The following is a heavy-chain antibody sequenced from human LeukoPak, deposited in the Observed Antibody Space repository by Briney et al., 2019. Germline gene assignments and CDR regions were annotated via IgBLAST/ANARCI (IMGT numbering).Heavy chain of an antibody. CDR2: LSYNGST. CDR3: ARESGMATTRDAFDI. V-gene: IGHV4-34*01. Sequence: SETLSLTCAVYGRSFSGYSWSWIRQPPGKGLEWIGELSYNGSTNYNPSLKSRVTISVDTSKNQFSLKLSSVTAADTAVYYCARESGMATTRDAFDIWGQGTMVTVSS. J-gene: IGHJ3*02. D-gene: IGHD5-24*01. CDR1: GRSFSGYS.